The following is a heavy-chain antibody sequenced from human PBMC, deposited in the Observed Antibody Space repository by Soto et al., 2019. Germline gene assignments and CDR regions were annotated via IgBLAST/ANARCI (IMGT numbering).Heavy chain of an antibody. V-gene: IGHV3-21*01. CDR1: GFAFRSYN. Sequence: PGGSLRLSCAASGFAFRSYNMNWVRQAPGKGLEWVASISSGSSNIYYADSVRGRFTISRDNAKNSLFLQMDSLRAEDSAVYYCASATVVAATFDFWGLGTLVTVSS. CDR2: ISSGSSNI. J-gene: IGHJ4*02. D-gene: IGHD2-15*01. CDR3: ASATVVAATFDF.